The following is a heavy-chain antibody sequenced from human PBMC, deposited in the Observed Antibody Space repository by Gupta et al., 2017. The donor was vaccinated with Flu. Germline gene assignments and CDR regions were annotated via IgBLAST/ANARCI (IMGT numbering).Heavy chain of an antibody. V-gene: IGHV3-74*03. J-gene: IGHJ4*02. CDR2: INPDGSST. CDR3: ATVTSGC. D-gene: IGHD4-17*01. CDR1: GFTFSSSY. Sequence: AASGFTFSSSYLQWVRRAPGKGLVWVSRINPDGSSTTYAESVKGRFTISRDNAKNTLYLQMNSLGDDDTAVYYCATVTSGCWGQGTLVPVSS.